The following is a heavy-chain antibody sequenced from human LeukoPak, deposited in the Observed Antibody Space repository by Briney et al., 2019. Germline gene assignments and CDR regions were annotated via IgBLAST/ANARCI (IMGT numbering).Heavy chain of an antibody. Sequence: PGGSLRLSCAASGFTFSSYWMHWVRQAPGKGLVWVSRINSDGSSTSYADSVKGRFTISRDTSKNTLYLQMSGLKPEDTAVYYCARLDLHTINSISMFDYWGQGALVTVSS. V-gene: IGHV3-74*01. CDR2: INSDGSST. CDR1: GFTFSSYW. CDR3: ARLDLHTINSISMFDY. D-gene: IGHD3-9*01. J-gene: IGHJ4*02.